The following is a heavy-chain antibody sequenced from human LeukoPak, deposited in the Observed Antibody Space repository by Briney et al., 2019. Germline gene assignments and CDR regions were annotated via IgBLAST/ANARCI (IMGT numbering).Heavy chain of an antibody. CDR1: GFTFSSYN. D-gene: IGHD1-26*01. J-gene: IGHJ4*02. V-gene: IGHV3-21*01. CDR3: ARDPGGAYGY. Sequence: GGSLRLSCAASGFTFSSYNMNWVRQAPGKGLEWVSSIRSSTYIYYADSVKGRFTTSRDNAKNSLYLQMNSLRAEDTAVYYCARDPGGAYGYWGQGTLVTVSS. CDR2: IRSSTYI.